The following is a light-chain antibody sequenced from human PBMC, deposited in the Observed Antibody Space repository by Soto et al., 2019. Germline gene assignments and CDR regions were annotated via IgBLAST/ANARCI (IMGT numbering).Light chain of an antibody. CDR2: DVN. J-gene: IGLJ1*01. CDR3: CSSAGIYTYV. Sequence: QSALTQPRSVSGSPGQSVTISCTGTSSDAGVYNYVSWYQQHPGKAPKLIIYDVNKRPSGVPDRFSGSKSGNTASLSISGLQAEDEADYYCCSSAGIYTYVFATGTKVTVL. CDR1: SSDAGVYNY. V-gene: IGLV2-11*01.